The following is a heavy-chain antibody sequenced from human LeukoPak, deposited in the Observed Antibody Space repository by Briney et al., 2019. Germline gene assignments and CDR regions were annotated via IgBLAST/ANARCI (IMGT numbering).Heavy chain of an antibody. V-gene: IGHV3-53*01. Sequence: PGGSLRLSCAASGFTVSSNYMSWVRQAPGKGLEWVSVIYSGGSTYYADSVKGRFTISRHNSKNTLYLQMNSLRAEDTAVYYCAKSLITMIVVAYYFDYWGQGTLVTVSS. CDR3: AKSLITMIVVAYYFDY. D-gene: IGHD3-22*01. CDR2: IYSGGST. J-gene: IGHJ4*02. CDR1: GFTVSSNY.